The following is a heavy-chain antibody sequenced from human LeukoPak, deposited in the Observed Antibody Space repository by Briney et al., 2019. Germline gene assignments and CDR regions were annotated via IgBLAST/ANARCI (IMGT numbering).Heavy chain of an antibody. V-gene: IGHV3-23*01. CDR3: AKIPHMYYYYMDV. D-gene: IGHD2-21*01. Sequence: GGSLRLSCTGSGFTFSGYGMSWVRQAPGKGLEWVSSISDSAGSTHYADSVRGRFTISRDNSKNTVYLQMNSLRVEDTAGYYCAKIPHMYYYYMDVWGKGTTVTVSS. J-gene: IGHJ6*03. CDR2: ISDSAGST. CDR1: GFTFSGYG.